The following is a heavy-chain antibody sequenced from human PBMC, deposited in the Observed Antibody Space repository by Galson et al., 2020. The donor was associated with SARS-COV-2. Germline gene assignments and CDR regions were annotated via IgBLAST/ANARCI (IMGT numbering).Heavy chain of an antibody. CDR1: GFSLSTSGMC. V-gene: IGHV2-70*01. CDR2: IDWDDDK. CDR3: ARSHYDILTGSGYYGMDV. D-gene: IGHD3-9*01. J-gene: IGHJ6*02. Sequence: SGPTLVKPTQTLTLTCTFSGFSLSTSGMCVSWIRQPPGKALEWLALIDWDDDKYYSTSLKTRLTISKDTSKNQVVLTMTNMDPVDTATYYCARSHYDILTGSGYYGMDVWGQGTTVTVSS.